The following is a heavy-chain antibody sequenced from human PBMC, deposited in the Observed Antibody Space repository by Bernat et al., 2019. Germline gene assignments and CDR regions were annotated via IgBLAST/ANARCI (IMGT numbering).Heavy chain of an antibody. CDR1: GGSFSGYY. J-gene: IGHJ4*02. D-gene: IGHD6-6*01. CDR3: ARGKVAARPGQWGY. V-gene: IGHV4-34*01. Sequence: QVQLQQWGAGLLKPSETLSLTCAVYGGSFSGYYWSWIRQPPGKGLEWIGEINHSGSTNYNPSLKSRVTISVDTSKNQFSLKLSSVTAADTAVYHCARGKVAARPGQWGYWGQGTLVTVSS. CDR2: INHSGST.